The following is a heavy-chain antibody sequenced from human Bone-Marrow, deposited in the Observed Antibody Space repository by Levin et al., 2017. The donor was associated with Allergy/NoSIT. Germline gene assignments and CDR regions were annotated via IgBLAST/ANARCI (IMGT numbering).Heavy chain of an antibody. D-gene: IGHD3-10*01. CDR1: GDSIRNDSYY. J-gene: IGHJ4*02. Sequence: LRLSCTVSGDSIRNDSYYWSWVRQPPGKGLEWIGYIYSSGSTYYSPSLKSRGSISIDTSKNQFSLKLSSVTAADTAVYYCASDLRGWGSLEYWGQGTLVTVSS. CDR3: ASDLRGWGSLEY. V-gene: IGHV4-30-4*01. CDR2: IYSSGST.